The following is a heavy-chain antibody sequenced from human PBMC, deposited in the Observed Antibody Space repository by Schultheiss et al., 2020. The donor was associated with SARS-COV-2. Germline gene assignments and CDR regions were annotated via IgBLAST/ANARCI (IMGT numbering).Heavy chain of an antibody. D-gene: IGHD3-22*01. CDR1: GFTFDDYA. CDR2: ISWNSGSI. Sequence: SLKISCAASGFTFDDYAMHWVRQAPGKGLEWVSGISWNSGSIGYADSVKGRFTISRDNAKNSLYLQMNSLRAEDTALYYCAKARTYYYDSRDAFDIWGQGTMVTVSS. V-gene: IGHV3-9*01. J-gene: IGHJ3*02. CDR3: AKARTYYYDSRDAFDI.